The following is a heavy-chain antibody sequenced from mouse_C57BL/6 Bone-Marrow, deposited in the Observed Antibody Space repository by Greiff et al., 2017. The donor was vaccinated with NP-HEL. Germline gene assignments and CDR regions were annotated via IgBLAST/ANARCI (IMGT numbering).Heavy chain of an antibody. Sequence: QVQLKQSGAELVRPGASVKLSCKASGYTFTDYYINWVKQRPGQGLEWIARIYPGSGNTYYNEKFKGKATLTAEKSSSTAYMQLSSLTSEDSAVYFCARSDLYYSKGELGYWGQGTTLTVSS. D-gene: IGHD2-5*01. V-gene: IGHV1-76*01. CDR1: GYTFTDYY. J-gene: IGHJ2*01. CDR2: IYPGSGNT. CDR3: ARSDLYYSKGELGY.